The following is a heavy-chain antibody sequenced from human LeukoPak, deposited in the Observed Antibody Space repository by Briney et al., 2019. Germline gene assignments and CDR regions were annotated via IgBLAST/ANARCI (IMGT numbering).Heavy chain of an antibody. D-gene: IGHD3-22*01. Sequence: GGSLRLSCAASGCTFSNYAMSWARQAPGKGLEWVSAISGSGGSTYYADSVKGRFTISRDNSKNTLYLQMNSLRAEDTAIYYCTNPQGSGYYFDYWGQGTLVTVSS. CDR1: GCTFSNYA. V-gene: IGHV3-23*01. CDR3: TNPQGSGYYFDY. CDR2: ISGSGGST. J-gene: IGHJ4*02.